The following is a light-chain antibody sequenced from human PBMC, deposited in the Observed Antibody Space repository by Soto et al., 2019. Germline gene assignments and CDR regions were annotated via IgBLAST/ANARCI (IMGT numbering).Light chain of an antibody. V-gene: IGKV1-27*01. J-gene: IGKJ4*01. CDR3: QKYNSAPLT. CDR2: AAS. CDR1: QGIGVY. Sequence: DIQMTQSPSSLSASFGDRVTITCRASQGIGVYLAWFQQKPGNAPKLLIYAASTLQSGVPSRFSGGGSGTDFTLTISGLQPEDVATYYCQKYNSAPLTFGGGTKVEIK.